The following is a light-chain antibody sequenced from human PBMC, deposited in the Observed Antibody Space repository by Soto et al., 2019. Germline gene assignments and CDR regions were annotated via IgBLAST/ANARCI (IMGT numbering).Light chain of an antibody. Sequence: QSALTQPPSVSGAPGQRVTIACTGSSSNIGAGYDVHWYQQLPGTAPKLTIYGNSNRPSGVPDRFSGSKSGTSASLAITGLQAEDEADYYCQSYDSSLSGVVFGGGTKLTVL. CDR1: SSNIGAGYD. CDR2: GNS. CDR3: QSYDSSLSGVV. V-gene: IGLV1-40*01. J-gene: IGLJ2*01.